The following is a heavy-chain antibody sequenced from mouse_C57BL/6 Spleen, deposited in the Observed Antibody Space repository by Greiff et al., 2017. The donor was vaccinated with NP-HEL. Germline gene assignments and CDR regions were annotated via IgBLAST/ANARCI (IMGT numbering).Heavy chain of an antibody. CDR1: GFTFSSYA. CDR2: ISDGGSYT. CDR3: ARYGSSYDWYFDV. Sequence: EVKLVESGGGLVKPGGSLKLSCAASGFTFSSYAMSWVRQTPEKRLEWVATISDGGSYTYYPDNVKGRFTISRDNAKNNLYLQMSHLKSEDTAMYYCARYGSSYDWYFDVWGTGTTVTVSS. D-gene: IGHD1-1*01. J-gene: IGHJ1*03. V-gene: IGHV5-4*03.